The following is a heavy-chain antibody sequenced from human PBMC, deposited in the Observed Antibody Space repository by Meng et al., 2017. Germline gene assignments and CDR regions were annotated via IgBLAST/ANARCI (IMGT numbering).Heavy chain of an antibody. J-gene: IGHJ4*02. D-gene: IGHD5-18*01. CDR2: INHSGST. CDR1: GGSFSGYY. Sequence: QVQLQQWGAGLLKPSETLSLTLAVYGGSFSGYYWSWIRQPPGKGLEWIGEINHSGSTNYNPSLKSRVTISVDTSKNQFSLKLSSVTAADTAVYYCASSGYSYGYRFDYWGQGTLVTVSS. V-gene: IGHV4-34*01. CDR3: ASSGYSYGYRFDY.